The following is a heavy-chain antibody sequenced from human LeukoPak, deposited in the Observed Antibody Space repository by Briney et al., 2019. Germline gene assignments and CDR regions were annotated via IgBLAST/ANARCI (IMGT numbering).Heavy chain of an antibody. CDR2: IYTSGKS. CDR1: SCPITSGTFY. Sequence: SQTLSLTCTVSSCPITSGTFYWNWIRQPAGKGLEWIGRIYTSGKSNYNPSLEGRVTMSVDTTKNQFSLKLNFVTAADTAVYYCARGHDYGDYWFDPWGQGTLVTVSS. V-gene: IGHV4-61*02. D-gene: IGHD4-17*01. CDR3: ARGHDYGDYWFDP. J-gene: IGHJ5*02.